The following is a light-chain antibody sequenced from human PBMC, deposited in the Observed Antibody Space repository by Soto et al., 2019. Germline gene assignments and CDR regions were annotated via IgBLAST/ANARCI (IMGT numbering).Light chain of an antibody. J-gene: IGKJ1*01. V-gene: IGKV1-5*03. CDR3: QQYHGFW. Sequence: DIQMTQSPSTMSASVGDRVTITCRASQSIDSWLAWYQQKPGKAPKFLMYKASNLESGVPSRFSGSGSGTQFSLIISGLQPEDFATYYCQQYHGFWFGQGTKVDIK. CDR2: KAS. CDR1: QSIDSW.